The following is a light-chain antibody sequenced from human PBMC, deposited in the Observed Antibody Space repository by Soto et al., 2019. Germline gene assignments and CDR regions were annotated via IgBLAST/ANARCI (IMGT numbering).Light chain of an antibody. Sequence: QSVVTQPRSVSGSPGQSVTISCTGTSSDVGTYNYVSWYQQYPGKAPKLMISDVSERPSGVPDRFSGSKSGNTASLTISGLQAEDEADYYCCSYAGSYAFVVFGGGTKVTVL. V-gene: IGLV2-11*01. CDR2: DVS. CDR3: CSYAGSYAFVV. J-gene: IGLJ2*01. CDR1: SSDVGTYNY.